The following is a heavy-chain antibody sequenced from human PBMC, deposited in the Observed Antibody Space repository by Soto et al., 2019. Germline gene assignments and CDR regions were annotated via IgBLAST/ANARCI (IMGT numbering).Heavy chain of an antibody. V-gene: IGHV3-11*05. CDR2: ISSSSSYT. Sequence: PGGSLRLSCAASGFTFSDYYMSWIRQAPGKGLEWVSYISSSSSYTNYADSVKGRFTISRDNAKNSLYLQMNSLRAEDTAVYYCAKDFGHYDILTGYPTFGSWGQGILVTVSS. D-gene: IGHD3-9*01. CDR1: GFTFSDYY. J-gene: IGHJ4*02. CDR3: AKDFGHYDILTGYPTFGS.